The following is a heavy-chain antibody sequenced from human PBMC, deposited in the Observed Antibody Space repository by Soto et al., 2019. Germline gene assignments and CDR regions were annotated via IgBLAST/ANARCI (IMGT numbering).Heavy chain of an antibody. V-gene: IGHV3-23*01. CDR1: GFTFSSYA. Sequence: EVQLLESGGGLVQPGGSLRLSCAASGFTFSSYAMSWVRQAPGKGLEWVSAISGSGGSTYYADSVKGRFTLSRDNSKNTLYLQMNSLRADDTAVYYCAKDQGRGYYYSKDFDGMDVWGQGTTVTVSS. CDR2: ISGSGGST. D-gene: IGHD3-22*01. J-gene: IGHJ6*02. CDR3: AKDQGRGYYYSKDFDGMDV.